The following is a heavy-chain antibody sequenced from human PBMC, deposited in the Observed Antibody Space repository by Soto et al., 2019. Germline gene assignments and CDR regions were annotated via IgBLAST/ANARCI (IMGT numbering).Heavy chain of an antibody. V-gene: IGHV3-49*04. CDR2: IKSRGSGGTT. J-gene: IGHJ6*02. CDR1: GFTFRDDC. Sequence: GGSLRLSCTTSGFTFRDDCVSWGRQAPGKGLEGIGVIKSRGSGGTTEYAASVEYRVSTSGDESKSIAYLQMNSPKTEDTAVYFCSRPDRDRSYYRYHGLDVWGPGTTVPVSS. CDR3: SRPDRDRSYYRYHGLDV.